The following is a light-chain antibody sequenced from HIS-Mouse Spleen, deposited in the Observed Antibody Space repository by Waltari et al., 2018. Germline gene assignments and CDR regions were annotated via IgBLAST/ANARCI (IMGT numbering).Light chain of an antibody. CDR2: EDS. CDR3: YSTDSSGNHRV. J-gene: IGLJ2*01. Sequence: SYELTQPPSVSVPPGQTARITCSGDALPKKFAFWYQQKSGQAPVLAIYEDSKRPSGIPERFSGSSSGTMATLTISGAQVEDEADYYCYSTDSSGNHRVFGGGTKLIVL. V-gene: IGLV3-10*01. CDR1: ALPKKF.